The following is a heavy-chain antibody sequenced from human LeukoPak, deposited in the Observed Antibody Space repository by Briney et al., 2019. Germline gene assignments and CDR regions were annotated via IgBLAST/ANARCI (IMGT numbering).Heavy chain of an antibody. CDR1: GFTFSSYS. D-gene: IGHD6-19*01. J-gene: IGHJ4*02. CDR2: IKQDGSEK. V-gene: IGHV3-7*01. Sequence: GGSLRLSCAASGFTFSSYSMSWVRQAPGKGLEWVANIKQDGSEKYYVDSVKGRFTISRDNAKNSLYLQMSSLRAEDTAVYYCARSLGQWLTNFDYWGQGTLVTVSS. CDR3: ARSLGQWLTNFDY.